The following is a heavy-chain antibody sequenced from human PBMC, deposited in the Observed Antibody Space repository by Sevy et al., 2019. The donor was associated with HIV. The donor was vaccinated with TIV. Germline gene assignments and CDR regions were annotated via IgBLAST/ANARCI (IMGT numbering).Heavy chain of an antibody. V-gene: IGHV1-18*01. Sequence: ASVKVSCTASGYTFTSYGISWVRQAPGQGLEWMGWISAYNGNTNYAQKLQGRVTLTTDTSTSTAYMEMRSLRSDDTAVYYCARGYYDFWSGYYRRDAFHIWGQGTMVTVSS. CDR3: ARGYYDFWSGYYRRDAFHI. J-gene: IGHJ3*02. CDR2: ISAYNGNT. CDR1: GYTFTSYG. D-gene: IGHD3-3*01.